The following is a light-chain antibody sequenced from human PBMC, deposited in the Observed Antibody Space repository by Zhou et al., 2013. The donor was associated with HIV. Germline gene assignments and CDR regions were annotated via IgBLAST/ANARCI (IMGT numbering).Light chain of an antibody. Sequence: PGERATLSCGASPSLGSTYLAWYQQKPGQAPRLLIFGAASSRATGIPDRFSGSGSDTDFTLTISSLEPEDFAFYYCQQRYNLVTFGGGTKVEIK. CDR3: QQRYNLVT. CDR2: GAAS. J-gene: IGKJ4*01. CDR1: PSLGSTY. V-gene: IGKV3D-20*02.